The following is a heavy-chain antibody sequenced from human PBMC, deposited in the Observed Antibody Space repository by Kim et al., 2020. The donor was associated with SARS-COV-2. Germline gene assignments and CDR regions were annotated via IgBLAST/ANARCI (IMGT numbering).Heavy chain of an antibody. J-gene: IGHJ4*02. V-gene: IGHV3-21*01. Sequence: GGSLRLSCAASGFTFSSYSMNWVRQAPGKGLEWVSSISSSSSNIYYADSVKGRFTISRDNAKNSLYLQMNSLRAEDTAVYYCARAPRNCGGYCYSGLVYWGQGTLVTVSS. CDR3: ARAPRNCGGYCYSGLVY. CDR1: GFTFSSYS. CDR2: ISSSSSNI. D-gene: IGHD2-21*02.